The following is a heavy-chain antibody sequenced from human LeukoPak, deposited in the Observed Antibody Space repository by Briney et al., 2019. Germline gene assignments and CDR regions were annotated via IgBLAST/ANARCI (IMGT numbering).Heavy chain of an antibody. CDR1: GYTFTSYY. J-gene: IGHJ4*02. D-gene: IGHD3-22*01. CDR3: ASNIAANYYDSSGYSDY. Sequence: GASVKVSCKASGYTFTSYYMHWVGQAPGQGLEWMGIINPSGGSTSYAQKFQGRVTITRDTSTSTVYMELSSLRSEDTAVYYCASNIAANYYDSSGYSDYWGQGTLVTVSS. V-gene: IGHV1-46*01. CDR2: INPSGGST.